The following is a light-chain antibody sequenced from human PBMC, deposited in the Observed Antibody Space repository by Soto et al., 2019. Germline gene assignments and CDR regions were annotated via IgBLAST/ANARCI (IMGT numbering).Light chain of an antibody. CDR1: SGYSNYK. Sequence: QPVLTQPPSASASLGASVTLTCTLSSGYSNYKVDWYQQRPGKGPRFVMRVGTGGIVGSKGDGIPDRFSVLGSGLNRYLTIKNIQEEDESDYHCGADHGSGSNFRVFGGGTKLTV. CDR3: GADHGSGSNFRV. CDR2: VGTGGIVG. V-gene: IGLV9-49*01. J-gene: IGLJ2*01.